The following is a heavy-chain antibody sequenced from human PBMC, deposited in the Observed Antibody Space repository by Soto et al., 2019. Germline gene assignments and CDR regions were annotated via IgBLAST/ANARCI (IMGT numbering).Heavy chain of an antibody. V-gene: IGHV1-69*01. CDR1: GGTFSSYA. D-gene: IGHD2-21*01. CDR3: ARGLEGLLQFVRFDY. CDR2: IIPIFGTA. J-gene: IGHJ4*02. Sequence: QVQLVQSGAEVKKPGSSVKVSCKASGGTFSSYAISWVRQAPGQGLEWLGGIIPIFGTANYAQEYQGRVTITADESTSTAYMELISLRSEDTAVYYCARGLEGLLQFVRFDYWGQGTLVTVS.